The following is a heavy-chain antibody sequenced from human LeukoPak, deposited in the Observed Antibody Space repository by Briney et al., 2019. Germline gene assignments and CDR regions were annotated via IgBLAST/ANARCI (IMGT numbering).Heavy chain of an antibody. V-gene: IGHV4-34*01. D-gene: IGHD6-13*01. Sequence: SETLSLTCAVYGGSFSGYYWSWIRQPPGKGLEWIGEINHSGSTNYNPSLKSRVTISVDTSKNQFSLKLSSVTAADTAVYYCARTAAEYYFDYWGQGTLVTVSS. CDR2: INHSGST. CDR1: GGSFSGYY. CDR3: ARTAAEYYFDY. J-gene: IGHJ4*02.